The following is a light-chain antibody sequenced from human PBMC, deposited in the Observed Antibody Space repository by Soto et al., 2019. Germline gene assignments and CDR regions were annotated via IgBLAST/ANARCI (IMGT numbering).Light chain of an antibody. CDR1: QSLVHSDGNTY. CDR3: MQAAQFPRT. J-gene: IGKJ1*01. V-gene: IGKV2-24*01. Sequence: LMTQTPLSPPVTLGQPASISRRFLQSLVHSDGNTYLSWLQQRPGQPPRFLIYKVSNRLSGVPDRFSGSGGGTDFTLKISRVEDEDVGVYYCMQAAQFPRTFGQGTNVDIK. CDR2: KVS.